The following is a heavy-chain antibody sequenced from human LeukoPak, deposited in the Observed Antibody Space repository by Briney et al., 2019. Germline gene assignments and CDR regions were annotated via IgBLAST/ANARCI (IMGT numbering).Heavy chain of an antibody. CDR2: ISTQGNSV. CDR3: VRVVWRESAGLVNSWRGDH. Sequence: GGSLRLSCASSGFTFSSYLMTWVRQAPGKGLEWVSSISTQGNSVYYANSVKGRVTISRDDAKNSVFLKINRLRGEDTAVYYCVRVVWRESAGLVNSWRGDHRGQGTLVTVSS. D-gene: IGHD3-10*01. CDR1: GFTFSSYL. J-gene: IGHJ4*02. V-gene: IGHV3-21*06.